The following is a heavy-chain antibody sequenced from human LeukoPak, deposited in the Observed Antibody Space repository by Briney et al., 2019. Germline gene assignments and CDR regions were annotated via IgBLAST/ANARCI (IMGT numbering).Heavy chain of an antibody. V-gene: IGHV4-39*02. Sequence: PSETLSLTCTVSGVSISSSTYYWGWIRQPPGKGLEWIGSIAYSGRTYYNPSLKSRVTISLDRSKNHFSLKLSSVTAEDTSIYFCVENYVDSSGPHRLFYFGFWGQGTLVTVSS. CDR2: IAYSGRT. CDR3: VENYVDSSGPHRLFYFGF. J-gene: IGHJ4*02. D-gene: IGHD3-22*01. CDR1: GVSISSSTYY.